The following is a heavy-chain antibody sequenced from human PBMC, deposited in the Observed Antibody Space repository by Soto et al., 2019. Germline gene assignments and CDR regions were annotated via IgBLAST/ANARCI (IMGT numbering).Heavy chain of an antibody. J-gene: IGHJ6*02. CDR2: IIPIFGTE. Sequence: QVQLVQSGAEVKKPGSSVKVSCKVSGGTFSSHSINWVRQAPGQGPEWMGGIIPIFGTENYAQKFQGRVTITADESTSTADMELSILTSEDTALYYCPTSVYCSTTRCYYYYGLDVWGQGTTVIVSS. CDR1: GGTFSSHS. D-gene: IGHD2-2*01. CDR3: PTSVYCSTTRCYYYYGLDV. V-gene: IGHV1-69*01.